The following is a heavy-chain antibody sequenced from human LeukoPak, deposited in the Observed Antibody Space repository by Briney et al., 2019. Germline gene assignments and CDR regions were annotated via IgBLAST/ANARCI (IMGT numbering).Heavy chain of an antibody. CDR1: GGSISSNY. CDR3: ARVAAGGSYYGVDV. CDR2: FYYSGST. D-gene: IGHD6-13*01. Sequence: SETLSLTCTVSGGSISSNYWSWIRQRPGAGLEWIGDFYYSGSTSYSPSLNSRVTISLDTSKSQFSLNLTSVTAADTAVYHCARVAAGGSYYGVDVWGQGTTVTVSS. J-gene: IGHJ6*02. V-gene: IGHV4-59*01.